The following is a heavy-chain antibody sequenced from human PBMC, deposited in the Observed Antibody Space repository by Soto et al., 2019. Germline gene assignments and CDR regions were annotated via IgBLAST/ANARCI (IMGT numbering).Heavy chain of an antibody. CDR2: IYHSGST. CDR1: GYSISSGYY. D-gene: IGHD6-13*01. V-gene: IGHV4-38-2*01. J-gene: IGHJ6*02. Sequence: PSETLSLTCAVSGYSISSGYYWGWIRQPPGKGLEWIGSIYHSGSTYYNPSLKSRVTISVDTSKNQFSLKLSPVTAADTAVYYCGRVTETNSSRWFYYSYSGMDVWGQGTTVTVSS. CDR3: GRVTETNSSRWFYYSYSGMDV.